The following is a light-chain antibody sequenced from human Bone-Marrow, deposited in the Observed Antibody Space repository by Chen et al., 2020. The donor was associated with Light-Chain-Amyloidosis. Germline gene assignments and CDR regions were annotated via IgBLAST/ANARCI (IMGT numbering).Light chain of an antibody. J-gene: IGLJ2*01. V-gene: IGLV2-8*01. Sequence: QSALTQPPSASGSPGQSVPISCTGTSRDVGVYNPVSWYQPHPGNAPKLMIFEVSKRPAGVPDRFSGSKSGNTASLTVSGLQAEDEADYYCCSSYAGNNRVFGGGTKLTVL. CDR1: SRDVGVYNP. CDR2: EVS. CDR3: CSSYAGNNRV.